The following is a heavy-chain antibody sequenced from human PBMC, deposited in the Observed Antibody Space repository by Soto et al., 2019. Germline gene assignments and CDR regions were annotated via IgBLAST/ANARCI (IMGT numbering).Heavy chain of an antibody. CDR2: ISAYNGNT. D-gene: IGHD2-15*01. V-gene: IGHV1-18*01. Sequence: QVQLVQSGAEVKKPGASVKVSCKASGYTFTSYVISWVRQAPGQGLEWMGGISAYNGNTNYAQKLQGRVTMTTDTSTSTGYMELRSLRSDDTAVYYCVVAAQPYYFDYWGQGTLVTVSS. CDR3: VVAAQPYYFDY. J-gene: IGHJ4*02. CDR1: GYTFTSYV.